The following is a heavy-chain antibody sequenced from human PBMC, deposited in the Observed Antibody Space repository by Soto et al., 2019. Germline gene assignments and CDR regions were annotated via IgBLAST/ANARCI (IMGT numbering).Heavy chain of an antibody. J-gene: IGHJ4*02. CDR2: ISSSSSTI. V-gene: IGHV3-48*01. CDR3: ARVGYSSSWYSDY. CDR1: GFTFSSYS. D-gene: IGHD6-13*01. Sequence: GGSLRLSCAASGFTFSSYSMNWVRQAPGKGLEWVSYISSSSSTIYYAASVKGRFTISRDNAKNSLYLQMNSLTAEDTAVYYCARVGYSSSWYSDYWGQGTLVTVSS.